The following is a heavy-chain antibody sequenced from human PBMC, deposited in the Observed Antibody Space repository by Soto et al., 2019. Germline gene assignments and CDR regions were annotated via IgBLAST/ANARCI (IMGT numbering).Heavy chain of an antibody. D-gene: IGHD3-16*01. V-gene: IGHV3-23*01. J-gene: IGHJ1*01. CDR1: GFTFSSYA. CDR3: ANTPPTYEATVEQQFQH. Sequence: GGSLRLSCAASGFTFSSYAMSWVRQAPGKGLEWVSAISGSGGSTYYADSVKGRFTISRDNSKNTLYLQMNSLRAEDKAVYYCANTPPTYEATVEQQFQHWGQGTLVTVSS. CDR2: ISGSGGST.